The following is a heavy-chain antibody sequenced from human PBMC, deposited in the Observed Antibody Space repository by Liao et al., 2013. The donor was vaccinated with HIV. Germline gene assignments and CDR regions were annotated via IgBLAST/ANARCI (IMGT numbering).Heavy chain of an antibody. CDR3: ARDDSSGYQFPDY. V-gene: IGHV4-30-4*08. CDR1: GGSISSGDYY. CDR2: IYYSGST. D-gene: IGHD3-22*01. Sequence: QVQLQESGPGLVKPSQTLSLTCTVSGGSISSGDYYWSWIRQPPGKGLEWIGYIYYSGSTYYTPSLKSRVTISVDTSKNQFSLKLSSVTAADTAVYYCARDDSSGYQFPDYWGQGTLGHRLL. J-gene: IGHJ4*02.